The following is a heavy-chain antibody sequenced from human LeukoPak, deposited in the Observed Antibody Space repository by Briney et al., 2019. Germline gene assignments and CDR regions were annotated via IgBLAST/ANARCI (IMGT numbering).Heavy chain of an antibody. CDR3: ARPGIAVAGTPDWFDP. CDR2: IYYSGST. J-gene: IGHJ5*02. D-gene: IGHD6-19*01. CDR1: GGSISSSSYY. Sequence: PSETLSLTCTVSGGSISSSSYYWGWIRQPPGKGLEWIGSIYYSGSTYYNPSLKSRVTISVDTSKNQFSLKLSSVTAADTAVYYCARPGIAVAGTPDWFDPWGQGTLVTVSS. V-gene: IGHV4-39*01.